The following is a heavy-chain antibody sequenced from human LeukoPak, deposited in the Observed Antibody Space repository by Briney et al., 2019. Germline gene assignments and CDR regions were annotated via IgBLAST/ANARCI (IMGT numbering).Heavy chain of an antibody. J-gene: IGHJ3*02. Sequence: PGGSLRLSCAASGFTFRSYDMNWVRQAPGKGLEWVSLISGDGGSTYYADSVRGRFTISRDNSKNSLYLQMDSLRTEDTAFYYCAKEIDTLGTNAFDIWGQGTMVTVSS. CDR2: ISGDGGST. V-gene: IGHV3-43*02. CDR1: GFTFRSYD. D-gene: IGHD2-15*01. CDR3: AKEIDTLGTNAFDI.